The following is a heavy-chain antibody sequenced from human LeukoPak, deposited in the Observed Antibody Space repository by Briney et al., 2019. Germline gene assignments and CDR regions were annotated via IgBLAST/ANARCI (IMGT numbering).Heavy chain of an antibody. Sequence: GGSLRLSCAASGVTLSSNYMTWVRRAPRKGLEGVSVICSGGSTYYADSEKGRFTISRDNSKNTLYLQINSLRVEDTAVYFCARDRLLYLDYWGQGTPVTVSS. J-gene: IGHJ4*02. CDR1: GVTLSSNY. CDR3: ARDRLLYLDY. D-gene: IGHD2-21*02. V-gene: IGHV3-53*01. CDR2: ICSGGST.